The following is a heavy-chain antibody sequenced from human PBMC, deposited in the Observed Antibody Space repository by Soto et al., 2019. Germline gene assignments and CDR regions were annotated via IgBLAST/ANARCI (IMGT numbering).Heavy chain of an antibody. CDR2: INPNSGGT. D-gene: IGHD3-3*01. Sequence: ASVKVSCKASGYTFTGYYMHWVRQAPGQGLEWMGWINPNSGGTNYAQKFQGWVTMTRDTSISTAYMELSRLRSDDTAVYYCARVGDYDICSCWSYGMDVWGQGTTVSVSS. J-gene: IGHJ6*02. CDR1: GYTFTGYY. V-gene: IGHV1-2*04. CDR3: ARVGDYDICSCWSYGMDV.